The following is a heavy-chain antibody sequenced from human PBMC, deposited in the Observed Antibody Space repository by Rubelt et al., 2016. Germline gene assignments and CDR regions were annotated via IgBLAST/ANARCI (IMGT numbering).Heavy chain of an antibody. CDR2: ISYGEGDQ. Sequence: QVQLVESGGGVVQPGRSLRLSCAASGFTLNNYAMHWVRQAPGKGLEWVVVISYGEGDQYYADSVKGRFTISRDSSKNSLYLEMNSLRAEETAVYYCAGHNGHRFGYWGQGTLVTVSS. CDR1: GFTLNNYA. D-gene: IGHD5-18*01. CDR3: AGHNGHRFGY. V-gene: IGHV3-30*04. J-gene: IGHJ4*02.